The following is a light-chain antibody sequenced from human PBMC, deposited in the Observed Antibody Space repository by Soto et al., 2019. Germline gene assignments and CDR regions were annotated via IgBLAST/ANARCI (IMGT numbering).Light chain of an antibody. CDR2: GAS. CDR3: QQYGSSPT. V-gene: IGKV3-20*01. CDR1: QSVSNSY. J-gene: IGKJ1*01. Sequence: DIVLTQSPGPLSLSPGERATLSCRASQSVSNSYLAWYQQKPGQAPRLLIYGASSRATGIPDRFSGSGSGTDFTLTISRLEPEDFAVYYCQQYGSSPTFGQGTKVDIK.